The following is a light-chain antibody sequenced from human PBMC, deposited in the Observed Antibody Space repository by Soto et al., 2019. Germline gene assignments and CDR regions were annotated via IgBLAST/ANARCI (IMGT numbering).Light chain of an antibody. CDR3: CSYSGSRTFV. CDR1: SSDVGAYNL. J-gene: IGLJ3*02. Sequence: QSALPKPASVSGSPEQSITISCTGTSSDVGAYNLVSWYQQHPGKAPKLIIYEGSKRPSGISHRFSGSKSDNTASLTISGLRAEDEAHYHCCSYSGSRTFVFGGGTKLTVL. CDR2: EGS. V-gene: IGLV2-23*01.